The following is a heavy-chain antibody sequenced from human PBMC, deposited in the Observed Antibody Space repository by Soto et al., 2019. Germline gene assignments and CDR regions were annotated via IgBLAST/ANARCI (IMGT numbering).Heavy chain of an antibody. CDR2: IIPIFGTA. CDR1: GGPFISYA. D-gene: IGHD6-13*01. CDR3: ARDEFRIAEAGKGYYYYGMDV. Sequence: SVKVSCSAFGGPFISYASIWVRQATGQGLEWMGGIIPIFGTANYAQKFQGRVTITADKSTSTAYMELSSLRSEDTAVYYCARDEFRIAEAGKGYYYYGMDVWGQGTTVTVSS. V-gene: IGHV1-69*06. J-gene: IGHJ6*02.